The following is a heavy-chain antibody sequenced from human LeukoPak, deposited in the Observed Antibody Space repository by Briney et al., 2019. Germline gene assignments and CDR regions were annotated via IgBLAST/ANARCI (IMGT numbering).Heavy chain of an antibody. D-gene: IGHD3-10*01. CDR2: ISHSSNTI. J-gene: IGHJ6*03. Sequence: PGGSLRLSCAASGFTFSGHGMNWVRQAPGKGLEWLAYISHSSNTIYYADSVRGRFTVSRDNPKNSLFLQMNSLRAEDTAVYFCARISGSGGSYYYYYVDVWGKGTTVTVSS. CDR1: GFTFSGHG. CDR3: ARISGSGGSYYYYYVDV. V-gene: IGHV3-48*04.